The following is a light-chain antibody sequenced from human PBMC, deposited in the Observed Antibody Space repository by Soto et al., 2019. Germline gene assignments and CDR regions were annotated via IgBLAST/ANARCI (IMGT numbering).Light chain of an antibody. V-gene: IGKV3-20*01. Sequence: EIVLTQSPGSLSLSPGERATLSCRASQSVDSSFFAWYQQKPGQAPRLLIYGASNRATGIPDRFSGSGSGTDFTLTISRLEGADFAVYYCQEYVSSVRFDQGTKVEIK. CDR3: QEYVSSVR. CDR1: QSVDSSF. J-gene: IGKJ1*01. CDR2: GAS.